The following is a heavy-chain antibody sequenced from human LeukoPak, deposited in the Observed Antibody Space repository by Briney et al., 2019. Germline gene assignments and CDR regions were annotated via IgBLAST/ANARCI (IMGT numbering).Heavy chain of an antibody. CDR2: FSDSRSTI. V-gene: IGHV3-48*01. J-gene: IGHJ4*02. CDR3: VRRHVSGCFYFDY. Sequence: PGGSLRLSCAASGFTFSTYGMNWVRQAPGTGLEWVSYFSDSRSTIYYPDPLRGRFTISRDNPQNSLYLQMNSLRGEDTAVYYCVRRHVSGCFYFDYWGQGNLVTVSS. D-gene: IGHD6-19*01. CDR1: GFTFSTYG.